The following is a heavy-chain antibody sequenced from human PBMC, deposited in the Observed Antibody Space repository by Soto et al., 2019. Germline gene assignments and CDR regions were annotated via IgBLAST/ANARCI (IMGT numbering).Heavy chain of an antibody. CDR3: ARRGGSGTYNNWFDP. D-gene: IGHD3-10*01. CDR1: GFTFNTYA. Sequence: EVQILESGGGLAQPGGSLRLSCVASGFTFNTYAMSWVRQAPGRGLEWVSTISSRGNTYDGDSGKGRFTIPRANSKNTVHLQMNSLRPDDTAVYYCARRGGSGTYNNWFDPWGQGTLVTVSS. V-gene: IGHV3-23*01. J-gene: IGHJ5*02. CDR2: ISSRGNT.